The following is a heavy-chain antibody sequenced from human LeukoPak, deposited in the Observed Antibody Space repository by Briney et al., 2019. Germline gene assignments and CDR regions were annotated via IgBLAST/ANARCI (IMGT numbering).Heavy chain of an antibody. V-gene: IGHV1-18*01. CDR2: ISAYNGNT. Sequence: ASVKVSCKASGGTFSSYAISWVRQAPGQGLEWMGWISAYNGNTNYAQKLQGRVTMTTDTSTSTAYMELRSLRSDDTAVYYCARGLVVAATLYYGMDVWGQGTTVTVSS. CDR1: GGTFSSYA. J-gene: IGHJ6*02. CDR3: ARGLVVAATLYYGMDV. D-gene: IGHD2-15*01.